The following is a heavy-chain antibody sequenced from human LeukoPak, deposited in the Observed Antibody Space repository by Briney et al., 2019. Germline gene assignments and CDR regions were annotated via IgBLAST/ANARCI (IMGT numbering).Heavy chain of an antibody. V-gene: IGHV4-39*01. Sequence: SETLSLTCTVSGGSISSSRYSWGWIRQPPGKGLEWIGSIYYSGSTYYNPSLKSRVTISVDTSKNQFSLKLSSVTAADTAVYYCARPAPDSSGYYPNDAFDIWGQGTMVTVSS. CDR1: GGSISSSRYS. CDR3: ARPAPDSSGYYPNDAFDI. D-gene: IGHD3-22*01. CDR2: IYYSGST. J-gene: IGHJ3*02.